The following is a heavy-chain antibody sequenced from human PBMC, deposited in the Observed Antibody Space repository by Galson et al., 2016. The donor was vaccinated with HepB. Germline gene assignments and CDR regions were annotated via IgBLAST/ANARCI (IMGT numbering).Heavy chain of an antibody. CDR2: VNNNGNT. J-gene: IGHJ6*02. V-gene: IGHV4-61*08. Sequence: SETLSLTCTVSGGSVSSGGLYWSWIRQSPGKGLEWIGYVNNNGNTNYNPSLKSRVTISVDTSKNQFSLRLSSVIAAETAVYYCARDRGPRYYESSGYGMDVWGQGTTVTVSS. CDR3: ARDRGPRYYESSGYGMDV. D-gene: IGHD3-22*01. CDR1: GGSVSSGGLY.